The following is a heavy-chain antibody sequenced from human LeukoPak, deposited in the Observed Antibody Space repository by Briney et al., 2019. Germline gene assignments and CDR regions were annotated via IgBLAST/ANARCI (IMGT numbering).Heavy chain of an antibody. CDR2: IYTSGST. Sequence: SETLSLTCTVSGGSISSGSSYWSWIRQPAGKGLEWIGRIYTSGSTNYNPSLKSRVTISVDTSKNQFSLKLSSVTAADTAVYYCARDHSDGSGTKWGQGTLVTVSS. J-gene: IGHJ4*02. CDR3: ARDHSDGSGTK. V-gene: IGHV4-61*02. CDR1: GGSISSGSSY. D-gene: IGHD3-10*01.